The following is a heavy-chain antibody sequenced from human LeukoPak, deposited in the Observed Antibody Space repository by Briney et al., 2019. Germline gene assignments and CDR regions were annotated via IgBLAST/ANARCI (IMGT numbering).Heavy chain of an antibody. Sequence: PSETLSLTCTVSGGSLSSYYWSWIRQPPGKGLEWIGYIFYSGITNYNPSLSLKSRVTISVDTSKNQFSLKLSSVTAADTAVYYCATGSGSYYKPFDYWGQGSLVSVSS. CDR3: ATGSGSYYKPFDY. D-gene: IGHD3-10*01. J-gene: IGHJ4*02. CDR1: GGSLSSYY. CDR2: IFYSGIT. V-gene: IGHV4-59*08.